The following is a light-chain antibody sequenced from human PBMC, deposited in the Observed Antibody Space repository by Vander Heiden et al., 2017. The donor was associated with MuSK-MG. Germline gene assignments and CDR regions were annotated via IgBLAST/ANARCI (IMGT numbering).Light chain of an antibody. Sequence: IMMTQSPDSLAVSLGERATINCKSSQSVLYSSNNENYLAWYQQKAGQPPKLLIYWASTRESGVPDRCSGSGSGTDFTLTISSLQAEDVAVYYCQQDYSTPLTFGGGTKVEIK. V-gene: IGKV4-1*01. CDR2: WAS. J-gene: IGKJ4*01. CDR3: QQDYSTPLT. CDR1: QSVLYSSNNENY.